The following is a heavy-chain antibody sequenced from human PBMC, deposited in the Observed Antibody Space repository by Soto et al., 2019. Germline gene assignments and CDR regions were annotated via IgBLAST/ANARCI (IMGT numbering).Heavy chain of an antibody. V-gene: IGHV1-69*04. CDR3: ARDYVPETIAAQGNWFDP. CDR2: IIPILGIA. CDR1: GGTLSSYT. D-gene: IGHD2-15*01. J-gene: IGHJ5*02. Sequence: GASVKVSCKASGGTLSSYTISWVRQAPGQGLEWMGRIIPILGIANYAQKFQGRVTITADKSTSTAYMELSSLRSEDTAVYYCARDYVPETIAAQGNWFDPWGQGTLVTVS.